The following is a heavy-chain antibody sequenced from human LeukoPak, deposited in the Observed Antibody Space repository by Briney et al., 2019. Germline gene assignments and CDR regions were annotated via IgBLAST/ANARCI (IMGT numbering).Heavy chain of an antibody. Sequence: GGSLRLSCAASGFTFSTYSMNWVRQAPGKGLDWVSYISTSSSTIYYADSVKGRFTISRDNAKNSLSLEMNSLRAEDTAVYYCARGFHYGLDVWGQGTTVTVSS. J-gene: IGHJ6*02. CDR2: ISTSSSTI. D-gene: IGHD3-10*01. CDR1: GFTFSTYS. V-gene: IGHV3-48*04. CDR3: ARGFHYGLDV.